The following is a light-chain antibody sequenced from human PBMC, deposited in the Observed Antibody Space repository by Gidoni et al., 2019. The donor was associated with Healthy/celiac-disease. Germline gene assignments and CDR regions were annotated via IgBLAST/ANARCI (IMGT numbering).Light chain of an antibody. CDR3: QQYGSAPWT. J-gene: IGKJ1*01. CDR2: GAS. CDR1: PSVSSSY. V-gene: IGKV3-20*01. Sequence: DIVLTQSPGTLSLSPGERATLSCRASPSVSSSYLAWYQQKPGQAPRLLIYGASSRATGIPDRFSGRGSGTDFTLTISRLEPEDFAVYYGQQYGSAPWTFGQGTKVEIK.